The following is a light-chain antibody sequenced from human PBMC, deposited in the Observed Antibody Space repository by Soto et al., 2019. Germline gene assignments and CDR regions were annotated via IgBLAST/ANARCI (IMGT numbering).Light chain of an antibody. CDR1: QNIDNN. CDR2: GAS. Sequence: EIVMTQSPATLSVSPGDRVTLSCRASQNIDNNLAWYQQRPGQPPRLLIYGASTRAYGIPARFSGSGSGTEFTLTISSLQSEDFAVYCCQQYNNWPPLTFGGGTKVEIK. V-gene: IGKV3D-15*01. J-gene: IGKJ4*01. CDR3: QQYNNWPPLT.